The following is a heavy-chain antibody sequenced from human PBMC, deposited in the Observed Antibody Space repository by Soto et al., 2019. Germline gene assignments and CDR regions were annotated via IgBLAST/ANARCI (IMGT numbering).Heavy chain of an antibody. Sequence: EVQLLESGGGLVQPGGSLRLSCAASGFTFSSYAMSWVRQAPGKGLEWVSAISGSGGSTYYADSVKGRFTISRDNCKPTLYLQMNSLRAEDTAVYYCAKDPDSGGDIGAIDYWGQGPLVTVSS. CDR1: GFTFSSYA. V-gene: IGHV3-23*01. CDR3: AKDPDSGGDIGAIDY. J-gene: IGHJ4*02. D-gene: IGHD2-21*02. CDR2: ISGSGGST.